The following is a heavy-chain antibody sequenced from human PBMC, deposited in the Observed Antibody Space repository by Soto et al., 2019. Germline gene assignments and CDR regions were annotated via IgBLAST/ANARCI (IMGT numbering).Heavy chain of an antibody. J-gene: IGHJ4*02. V-gene: IGHV4-61*01. CDR1: GGSVSNKTYY. CDR2: VYYSGTT. D-gene: IGHD4-17*01. Sequence: SETLSLTCSVSGGSVSNKTYYWSWIRQPPGKRLEWIGYVYYSGTTNYSPSLKSRVTISVDLSKNQFSLRLSSVTTADTALYYCARTTAVPNTLRSRYFFDYWGQGTLVTVSS. CDR3: ARTTAVPNTLRSRYFFDY.